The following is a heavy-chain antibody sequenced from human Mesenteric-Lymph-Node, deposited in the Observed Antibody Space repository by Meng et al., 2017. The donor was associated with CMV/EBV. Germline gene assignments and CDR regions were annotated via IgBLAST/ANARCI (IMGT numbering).Heavy chain of an antibody. V-gene: IGHV4-34*01. CDR3: ARHQRWLKSEGGFNY. J-gene: IGHJ4*02. Sequence: VRLNKWGAGLWKPPEALSLTCAVYGGSFSGYHWSWIRQPPGKGLEWIGEINHSGSTNYNPSLKSRVTISVDTSKNQFSLKLSSVTAADTAVYYCARHQRWLKSEGGFNYWGQGTLVTVSS. CDR1: GGSFSGYH. CDR2: INHSGST. D-gene: IGHD4-23*01.